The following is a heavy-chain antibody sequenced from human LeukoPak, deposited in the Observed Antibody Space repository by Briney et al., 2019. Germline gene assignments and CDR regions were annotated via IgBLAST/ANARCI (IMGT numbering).Heavy chain of an antibody. CDR2: IYYSGST. J-gene: IGHJ4*02. Sequence: SETLSLTCTVSGGSISSYYWSWLRQPPGKGLEWIGYIYYSGSTNYNPSLKSRVTISVDTSKNQFSPKLSSVTAADTAVYYCANDGISGIPGWGQGTLVTVSS. CDR3: ANDGISGIPG. V-gene: IGHV4-59*08. CDR1: GGSISSYY. D-gene: IGHD1-20*01.